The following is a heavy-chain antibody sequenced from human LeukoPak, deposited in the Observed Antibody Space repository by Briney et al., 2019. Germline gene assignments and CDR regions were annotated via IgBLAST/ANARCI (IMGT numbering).Heavy chain of an antibody. CDR1: GFTSSSYW. J-gene: IGHJ5*02. V-gene: IGHV3-7*01. CDR2: IKQDGSEK. D-gene: IGHD2-2*01. Sequence: PGGSLRLSCAASGFTSSSYWMSWVRQAPGKGLEWVANIKQDGSEKYYVDSVKGRFTIFRDNAKNSLYLQMNSLRAEDTAVYYCARDECSSISCYHNWFDPWGQGTLVTVSS. CDR3: ARDECSSISCYHNWFDP.